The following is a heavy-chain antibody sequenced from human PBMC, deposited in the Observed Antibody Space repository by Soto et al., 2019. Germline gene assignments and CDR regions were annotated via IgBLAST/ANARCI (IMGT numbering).Heavy chain of an antibody. Sequence: QVQLQESGPGLVKPSQTLSLTCTVSGGSISSGGYYWSWIRQHPGKGLEWIGYIYYSGSTYYNPSLKNRVTISVDTSKNQCARKLSSVTAADTAVYYCARERADYYGSGSYLDYWGQGTLVTVSS. CDR3: ARERADYYGSGSYLDY. CDR1: GGSISSGGYY. J-gene: IGHJ4*02. V-gene: IGHV4-31*03. CDR2: IYYSGST. D-gene: IGHD3-10*01.